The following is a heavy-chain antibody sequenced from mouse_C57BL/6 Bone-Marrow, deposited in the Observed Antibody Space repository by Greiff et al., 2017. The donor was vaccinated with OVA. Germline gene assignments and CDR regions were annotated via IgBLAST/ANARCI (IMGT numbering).Heavy chain of an antibody. J-gene: IGHJ1*03. CDR1: GYTFTDYN. D-gene: IGHD1-1*01. V-gene: IGHV1-18*01. CDR2: INPNNGGT. CDR3: ARDYYGSSYGYFDV. Sequence: EVQLQQSGPELVKPGASVKIPCKASGYTFTDYNMDWVKQSHGKSLEWIGDINPNNGGTIYNQKFKGKATLTVDTSSSTAYMELRSLTSEDTAVDYCARDYYGSSYGYFDVWGTGTTVTVSS.